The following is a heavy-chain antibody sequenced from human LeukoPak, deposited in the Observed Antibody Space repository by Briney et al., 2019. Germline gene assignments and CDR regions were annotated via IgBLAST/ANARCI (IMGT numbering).Heavy chain of an antibody. V-gene: IGHV4-59*01. CDR1: GGSITYYY. CDR3: ARESNYDAFDI. J-gene: IGHJ3*02. D-gene: IGHD5-24*01. CDR2: IYYSGST. Sequence: SETLSLTCTVSGGSITYYYWSWIRQPPGKGLEWIGYIYYSGSTNYNPSLKSRVTISVDTSKNQFSLKLSSVTAADTAVYYCARESNYDAFDIWGQGTMVTVSS.